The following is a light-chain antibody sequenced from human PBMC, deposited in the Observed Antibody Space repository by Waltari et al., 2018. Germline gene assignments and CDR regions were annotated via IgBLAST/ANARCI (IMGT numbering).Light chain of an antibody. J-gene: IGKJ1*01. CDR2: KAS. V-gene: IGKV1-39*01. CDR3: QHGYGIPPT. Sequence: DIQMTQSPSSLSASIGDRVTITCRASENVNNFLSWYQQRPGKAPSLLIYKASILQSGFPSRFSGSGSGTEYTFTISGLQSEDIATYYCQHGYGIPPTFGQGTRVEIK. CDR1: ENVNNF.